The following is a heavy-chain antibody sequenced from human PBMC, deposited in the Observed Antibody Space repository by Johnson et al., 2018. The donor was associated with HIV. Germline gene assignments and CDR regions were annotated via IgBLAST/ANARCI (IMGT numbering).Heavy chain of an antibody. CDR1: GFTFSSYA. J-gene: IGHJ3*02. Sequence: QVQLVESGGGVVQPGRSLRLSCAASGFTFSSYAMHWVRQAPGKGLEWVAVISYDGSNKYSADSVKGRFTISRDNSKHTLYLQMNSLRAEDTAMYYCAREMTTGAFDIWGQGTMVTVSS. CDR3: AREMTTGAFDI. V-gene: IGHV3-30-3*01. CDR2: ISYDGSNK. D-gene: IGHD1-14*01.